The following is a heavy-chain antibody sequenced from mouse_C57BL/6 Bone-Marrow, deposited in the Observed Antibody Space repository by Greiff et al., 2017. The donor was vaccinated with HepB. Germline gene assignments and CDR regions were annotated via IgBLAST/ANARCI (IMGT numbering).Heavy chain of an antibody. D-gene: IGHD2-4*01. Sequence: QVQLQQSGPELVKPGASVKISCKASGYAFSSSWMNWVKQRPGKGLEWIGRIYPGDGDTNYNGKFKGKATLTADKSSSTAYMQLSSLTSEDSAVYFCAREQIYYDYLYAMDYWGQGTSVTVSS. CDR1: GYAFSSSW. CDR2: IYPGDGDT. V-gene: IGHV1-82*01. J-gene: IGHJ4*01. CDR3: AREQIYYDYLYAMDY.